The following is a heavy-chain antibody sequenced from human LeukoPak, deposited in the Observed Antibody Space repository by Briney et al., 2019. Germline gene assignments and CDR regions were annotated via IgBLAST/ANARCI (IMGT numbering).Heavy chain of an antibody. J-gene: IGHJ4*02. CDR2: ISSSSSYI. CDR3: ARFSGSYPNFDY. D-gene: IGHD1-26*01. V-gene: IGHV3-21*01. Sequence: GGSLRLSCAASGSTISSYSMNWVRQAPGKGLEWVSSISSSSSYIYYADSVKGRFTISRDNAKNSLYLQMNSLRAEDTAVYYCARFSGSYPNFDYWGQGTLVTVSS. CDR1: GSTISSYS.